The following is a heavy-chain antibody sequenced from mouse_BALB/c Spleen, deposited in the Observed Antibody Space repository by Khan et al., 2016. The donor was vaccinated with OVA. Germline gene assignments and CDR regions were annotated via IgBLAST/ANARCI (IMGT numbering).Heavy chain of an antibody. J-gene: IGHJ3*01. CDR3: AKSGYDFFAY. D-gene: IGHD2-14*01. Sequence: QVQLQQSGAELVRPGSSVKISCKASGYVFSSYWMNWVKQRPGQGLEWIGQIYPGDGDTKYNGKFKGKVTLTADKSSSTAYMQISSLNSEDSAVYFCAKSGYDFFAYWGQGTLGTVSA. CDR2: IYPGDGDT. V-gene: IGHV1-80*01. CDR1: GYVFSSYW.